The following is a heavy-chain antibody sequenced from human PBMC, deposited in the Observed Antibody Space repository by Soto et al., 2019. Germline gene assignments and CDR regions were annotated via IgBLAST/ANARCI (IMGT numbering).Heavy chain of an antibody. J-gene: IGHJ6*02. D-gene: IGHD3-22*01. CDR3: TRCGIRYHSIGFYLGIDGMDV. V-gene: IGHV1-69*12. CDR2: TIPMFGTT. Sequence: QVQLVQSGAEVKKPESSVRVSCKASGGTFNNYAITWVRQAPGQGLEWMGGTIPMFGTTNYAEKFQGRVTITADESXYTAYMALSSLRSEDTAVYYCTRCGIRYHSIGFYLGIDGMDVWGQGTTVIVSS. CDR1: GGTFNNYA.